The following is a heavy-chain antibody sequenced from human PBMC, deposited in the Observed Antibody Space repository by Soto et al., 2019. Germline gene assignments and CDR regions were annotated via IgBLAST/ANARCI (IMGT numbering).Heavy chain of an antibody. Sequence: SETLSLTCAVYGGSFSGYYWSWIRQPPGKGLEWIGEINHSGSTNYNPSLKSRVTISVGTSKNQFSLKLSSVTAADTAVYYCARGLNRITIFGVVIRPYYFDYWGQGTLVTVSS. V-gene: IGHV4-34*01. CDR3: ARGLNRITIFGVVIRPYYFDY. CDR2: INHSGST. CDR1: GGSFSGYY. J-gene: IGHJ4*02. D-gene: IGHD3-3*01.